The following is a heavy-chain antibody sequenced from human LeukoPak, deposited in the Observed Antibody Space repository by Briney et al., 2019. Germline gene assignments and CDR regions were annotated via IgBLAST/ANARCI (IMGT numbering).Heavy chain of an antibody. Sequence: SETLSLTCTVSGGSISSSSYYWGWIRQPPGKGLEWIGSIYYSGSTYYNPSLKSRVTISVDTSKNQFSLKLSSVTAADTAVYYCARGRNSSSWYIGLFDYWGQGTLVTVSS. D-gene: IGHD6-13*01. CDR3: ARGRNSSSWYIGLFDY. CDR1: GGSISSSSYY. V-gene: IGHV4-39*07. CDR2: IYYSGST. J-gene: IGHJ4*02.